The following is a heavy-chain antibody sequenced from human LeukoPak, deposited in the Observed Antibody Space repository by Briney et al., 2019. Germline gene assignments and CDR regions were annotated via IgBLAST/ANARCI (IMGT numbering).Heavy chain of an antibody. CDR2: IYYSGST. CDR1: GGSISSSSYY. D-gene: IGHD3-16*02. Sequence: SETLSLTCTVSGGSISSSSYYWGWIRQPPGKGLEWIGSIYYSGSTYYNPSLKSRVTISVDTSKNQFSLKLSSVTAADTAVYYCVGLYRLRLGGLSSHDYWGQGTLVTVSS. CDR3: VGLYRLRLGGLSSHDY. J-gene: IGHJ4*02. V-gene: IGHV4-39*01.